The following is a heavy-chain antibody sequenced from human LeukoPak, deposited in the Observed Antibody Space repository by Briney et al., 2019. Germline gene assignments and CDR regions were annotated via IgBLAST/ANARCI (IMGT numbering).Heavy chain of an antibody. J-gene: IGHJ4*02. Sequence: PGGSLRLSCAASGFTFSSYWMSWVRQAPGKGLEWVSAISGSGSSTYYADSVKGRFTISRDNSKNTLYLQMNSLRAEDTAVYYCAKDRFASGYFDYWGQGTLATVPS. CDR3: AKDRFASGYFDY. CDR2: ISGSGSST. CDR1: GFTFSSYW. V-gene: IGHV3-23*01. D-gene: IGHD3-10*01.